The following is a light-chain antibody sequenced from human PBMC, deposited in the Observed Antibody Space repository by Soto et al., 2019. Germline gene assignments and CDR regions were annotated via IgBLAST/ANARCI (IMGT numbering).Light chain of an antibody. CDR3: TSYSITSALEV. CDR1: RSDIGDYNY. CDR2: DVT. J-gene: IGLJ2*01. V-gene: IGLV2-14*03. Sequence: QSALTQPASVSGSPGQSITISCTGTRSDIGDYNYVSWYQQHPGKAPKLIIFDVTDRPSGVSDRFSGSKSGNTASLTISGLHAEDEADYYCTSYSITSALEVFGGGTKVTVL.